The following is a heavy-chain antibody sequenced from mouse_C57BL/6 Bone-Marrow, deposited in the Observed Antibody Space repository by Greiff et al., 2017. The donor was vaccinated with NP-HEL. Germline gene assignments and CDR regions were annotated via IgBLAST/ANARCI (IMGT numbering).Heavy chain of an antibody. D-gene: IGHD1-1*01. J-gene: IGHJ4*01. CDR2: IRRKSNNYAT. CDR3: VGPPHYYGRDYAMDY. V-gene: IGHV10-1*01. CDR1: GFSFNTYA. Sequence: EVKLVESGGGLVQPKGSLKLSCAASGFSFNTYAMNWVRQAPGKGLEWVARIRRKSNNYATYYADSVKDRFTISRDDSESMLYLQMNNLKTEDTAMYYCVGPPHYYGRDYAMDYWGQGTSVTVSS.